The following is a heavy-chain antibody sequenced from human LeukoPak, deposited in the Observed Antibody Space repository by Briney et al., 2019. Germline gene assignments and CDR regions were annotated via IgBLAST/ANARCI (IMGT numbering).Heavy chain of an antibody. J-gene: IGHJ5*02. V-gene: IGHV4-61*02. CDR2: IYTSGST. D-gene: IGHD3-10*01. CDR3: ARGEGYYGSGSYYSHGPLDP. Sequence: SETLSLTCTVSGGFISSGSYYWSWIRQPAGKGLEWIGRIYTSGSTNYNPSLKSRVTISLDTSKNQFSLKPSSVTAADTAVYYCARGEGYYGSGSYYSHGPLDPWGQGTLVTVSS. CDR1: GGFISSGSYY.